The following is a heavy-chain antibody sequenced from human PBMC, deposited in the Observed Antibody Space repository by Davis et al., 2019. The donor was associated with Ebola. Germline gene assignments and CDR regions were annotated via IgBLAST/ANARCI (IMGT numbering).Heavy chain of an antibody. V-gene: IGHV3-48*01. D-gene: IGHD3-22*01. CDR1: GFTFSSYS. CDR3: ARDGNYYDSSGYGDV. J-gene: IGHJ6*02. CDR2: ISSSSSTI. Sequence: GGSLRLSCAASGFTFSSYSMNWVRQAPGKGLEWVSYISSSSSTIYYADSVKGRFTISRDNSKNTLYLQMNSLRAEDTAVYYCARDGNYYDSSGYGDVWGQGTTVTVSS.